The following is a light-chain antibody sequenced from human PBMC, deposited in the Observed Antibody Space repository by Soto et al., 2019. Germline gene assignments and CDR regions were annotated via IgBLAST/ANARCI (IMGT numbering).Light chain of an antibody. CDR3: HQYGSSPLT. CDR2: GAS. Sequence: EIVLTQSPGTLSSSPGERATLSCRASQSVSSSYLAWYQQKPGQAPRLLIYGASSRATGIPDRFSGSGSGKDFTLTISRLEPDEFAVYYCHQYGSSPLTFGGGTKVEIK. J-gene: IGKJ4*01. V-gene: IGKV3-20*01. CDR1: QSVSSSY.